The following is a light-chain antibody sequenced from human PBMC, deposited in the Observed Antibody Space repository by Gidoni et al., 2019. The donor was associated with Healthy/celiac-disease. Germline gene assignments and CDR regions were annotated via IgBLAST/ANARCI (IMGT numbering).Light chain of an antibody. CDR3: QQYNNWPPWT. CDR1: QSVSSN. Sequence: EIVMTQSPATLSVSPGERATLSCRASQSVSSNLAWYQQKPGQAPRLLIYGASSGSGTEFTLTISSLQSEDLAVYYCQQYNNWPPWTFGQGTKVEIK. J-gene: IGKJ1*01. CDR2: GAS. V-gene: IGKV3-15*01.